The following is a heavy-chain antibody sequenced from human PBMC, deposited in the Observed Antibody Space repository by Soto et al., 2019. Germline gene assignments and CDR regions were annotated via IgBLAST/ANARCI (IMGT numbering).Heavy chain of an antibody. J-gene: IGHJ4*02. CDR2: IIPIFGTA. Sequence: QVQLVQSGAEVKKPGSSVKVSCQASGGTFSSYAISWVRQAPGQGLEWMGGIIPIFGTANDAQKFQGRGTTTADESTSKPYMARSSLRAEDTAVYYYARGRMVRGDPWDYWGQGTLVTVAS. D-gene: IGHD3-10*01. CDR3: ARGRMVRGDPWDY. CDR1: GGTFSSYA. V-gene: IGHV1-69*12.